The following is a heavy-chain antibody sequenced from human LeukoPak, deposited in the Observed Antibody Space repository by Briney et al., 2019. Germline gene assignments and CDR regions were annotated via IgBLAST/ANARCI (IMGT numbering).Heavy chain of an antibody. CDR1: GFTLSSYW. CDR2: INQDGSEM. D-gene: IGHD3-16*01. V-gene: IGHV3-7*04. CDR3: ARSAGEIYYYCGMDV. J-gene: IGHJ6*02. Sequence: PGGSLRLSCAASGFTLSSYWMTWVRQAPGKGLQWVANINQDGSEMYYVDSVKGRFTISRDNAKNSLYLQMNSLRAEDTAVYYCARSAGEIYYYCGMDVWGQGTTVTVSS.